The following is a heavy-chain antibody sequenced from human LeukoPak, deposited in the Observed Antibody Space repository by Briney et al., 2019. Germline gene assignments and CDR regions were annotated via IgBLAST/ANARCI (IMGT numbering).Heavy chain of an antibody. CDR3: ARLPRYDFWS. CDR1: GDTISRSNFF. D-gene: IGHD3-3*01. J-gene: IGHJ4*02. CDR2: IYYSGTT. Sequence: SETLSLNCTVSGDTISRSNFFGGGICQPPGKGLEWIGSIYYSGTTNYNPSLKSRVTISVDTSKKQFSLKLRSVTAADTAVYYCARLPRYDFWSWGQGTLVTVSS. V-gene: IGHV4-39*01.